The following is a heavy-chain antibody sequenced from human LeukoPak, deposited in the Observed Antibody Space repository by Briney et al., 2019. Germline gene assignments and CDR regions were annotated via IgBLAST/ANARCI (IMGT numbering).Heavy chain of an antibody. CDR1: GRPISSYY. CDR2: IYTSGST. Sequence: TTSDTLSLICTVSGRPISSYYWSWIRHPPGKALEWIGYIYTSGSTNYNPSLRSRLTISVDTSKNQFTLRLSSVTAADTAVYYCASVIPATSWFDPWGQGTLVTVSS. CDR3: ASVIPATSWFDP. J-gene: IGHJ5*02. D-gene: IGHD2-2*01. V-gene: IGHV4-4*09.